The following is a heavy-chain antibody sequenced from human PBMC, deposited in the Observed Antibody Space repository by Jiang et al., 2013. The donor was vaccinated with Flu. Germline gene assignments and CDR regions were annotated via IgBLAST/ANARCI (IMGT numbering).Heavy chain of an antibody. CDR3: ARGSGHSYDRWFDP. J-gene: IGHJ5*02. CDR1: GGSISSYY. D-gene: IGHD5-18*01. Sequence: VLLKPSETLSLTCTVSGGSISSYYWSWIRQPPGKGLEWIGYIYYSGSTNYNPSLKSRVTISVDTSKNQFSLKLSSVTAADTAVYYCARGSGHSYDRWFDPWGQGTLVTVSS. V-gene: IGHV4-59*01. CDR2: IYYSGST.